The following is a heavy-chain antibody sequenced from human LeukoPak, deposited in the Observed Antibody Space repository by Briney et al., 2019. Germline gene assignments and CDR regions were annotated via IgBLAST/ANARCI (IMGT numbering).Heavy chain of an antibody. Sequence: PGGSLRLSCAASGFTFSSYGMHWVRQAPGKGLEWVAVIWYDGSNKYYADSVKGQFTISRDNSKNTLYLQMNSLRAEDTAVYYCAKDAVVRGWGPVDYMDVWGKGTTVTVSS. V-gene: IGHV3-33*06. J-gene: IGHJ6*03. CDR2: IWYDGSNK. D-gene: IGHD3-10*01. CDR1: GFTFSSYG. CDR3: AKDAVVRGWGPVDYMDV.